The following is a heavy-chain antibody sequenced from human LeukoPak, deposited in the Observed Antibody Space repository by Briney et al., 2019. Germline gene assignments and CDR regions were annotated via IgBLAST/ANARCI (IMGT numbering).Heavy chain of an antibody. CDR3: AKDLRWEPTDYYYYYMDV. V-gene: IGHV3-30-3*01. CDR1: GFTFSSYA. J-gene: IGHJ6*03. Sequence: GGSLRLSCAASGFTFSSYAMHWVRQAPGKGLEWVAVISYDGSNKYYADSVKGRFTISRDNSKNTLYLQMNSLRAEDTAVYYCAKDLRWEPTDYYYYYMDVWGKGTTVTVSS. D-gene: IGHD1-26*01. CDR2: ISYDGSNK.